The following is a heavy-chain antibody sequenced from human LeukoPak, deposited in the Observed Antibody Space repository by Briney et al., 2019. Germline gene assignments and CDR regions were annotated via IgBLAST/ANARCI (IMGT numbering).Heavy chain of an antibody. CDR2: IYYSGST. CDR1: GGSISSYY. CDR3: ARYGSGSYSFGMDV. V-gene: IGHV4-59*08. D-gene: IGHD3-10*01. J-gene: IGHJ6*02. Sequence: PSETLSLTCTGSGGSISSYYWSWIRQPPGKGLEWIGYIYYSGSTNYNPSLKSRVTISVDTSKNQFSLKLSSVTAADTAVYYCARYGSGSYSFGMDVWGQGTTVTVSS.